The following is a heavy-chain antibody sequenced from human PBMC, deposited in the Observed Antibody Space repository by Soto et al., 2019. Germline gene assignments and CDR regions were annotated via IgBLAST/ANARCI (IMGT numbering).Heavy chain of an antibody. Sequence: GASVKVSCKASGYTFTGYYMHWVRQAPGQGLEWMGIINPSGGSTSYAQKFQGRVTMTRDTSTSTVYMELSSLRSEDTAVYYCARALDIVVVPAAPLYGMDVWGQGTTVTVSS. CDR1: GYTFTGYY. D-gene: IGHD2-2*03. V-gene: IGHV1-46*01. CDR3: ARALDIVVVPAAPLYGMDV. CDR2: INPSGGST. J-gene: IGHJ6*02.